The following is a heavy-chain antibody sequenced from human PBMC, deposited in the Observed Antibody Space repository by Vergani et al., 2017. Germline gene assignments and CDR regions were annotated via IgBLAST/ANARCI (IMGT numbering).Heavy chain of an antibody. V-gene: IGHV1-69*08. J-gene: IGHJ6*02. CDR3: ARDIGYSSSCRPGCRYYYGMDV. CDR1: GGTFSSYT. CDR2: IITILGIA. D-gene: IGHD6-13*01. Sequence: QVQLVQSGAEVKKPGSSVKVSCKASGGTFSSYTISWVRQAPGQGLEWMGRIITILGIANYAQKFQGRVTITADKSTSTAYMELSSLRSEDTAVYYCARDIGYSSSCRPGCRYYYGMDVWGQGTTVTVSS.